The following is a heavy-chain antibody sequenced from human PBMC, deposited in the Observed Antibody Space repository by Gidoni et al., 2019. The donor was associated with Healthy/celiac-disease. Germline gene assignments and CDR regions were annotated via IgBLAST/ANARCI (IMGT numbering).Heavy chain of an antibody. Sequence: QLQLQESGPGLVKPSETLSLTCTVSGGSISSSRYYWGWIRQPPGKGLEWIGSIYYSGSTYYNPSLKSRVTISVDTSKNQFSLKLSSVTAADTAVYYCARSSLPAPPDYGGRGGGMDVWGQGTTVTVSS. CDR3: ARSSLPAPPDYGGRGGGMDV. D-gene: IGHD4-17*01. V-gene: IGHV4-39*01. CDR2: IYYSGST. CDR1: GGSISSSRYY. J-gene: IGHJ6*02.